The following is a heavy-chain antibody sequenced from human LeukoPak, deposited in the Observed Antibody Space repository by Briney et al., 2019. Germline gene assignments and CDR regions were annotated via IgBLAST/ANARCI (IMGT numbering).Heavy chain of an antibody. J-gene: IGHJ4*02. CDR1: GFSFSSYA. Sequence: GGSLRLSCAASGFSFSSYAMSWVRQAPGKGLEWVSGLSVSGSSTYFADSVKGRFTISRDNSKNTLYLQMNSLGAEDTAVYYCAKVAPYGNYVFDRWGQGTLVTVSS. CDR3: AKVAPYGNYVFDR. CDR2: LSVSGSST. D-gene: IGHD3-10*02. V-gene: IGHV3-23*01.